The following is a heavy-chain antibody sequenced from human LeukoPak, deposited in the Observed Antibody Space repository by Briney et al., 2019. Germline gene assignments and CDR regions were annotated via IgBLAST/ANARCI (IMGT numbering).Heavy chain of an antibody. J-gene: IGHJ6*04. V-gene: IGHV1-18*04. CDR1: GYTFTSYG. Sequence: ASVTVSSTASGYTFTSYGISWVRQAPGQGLEWMGWISAYNGNTNYAQKLQGRVTMTTDTSTSTAYMELRSLRSDDTAVYYCARGMVRGADDYYYGMDVWGKGTTVTVSS. CDR2: ISAYNGNT. CDR3: ARGMVRGADDYYYGMDV. D-gene: IGHD3-10*01.